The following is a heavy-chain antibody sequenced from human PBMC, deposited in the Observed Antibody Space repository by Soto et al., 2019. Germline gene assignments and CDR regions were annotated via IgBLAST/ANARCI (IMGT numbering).Heavy chain of an antibody. CDR2: ISWNSGSI. CDR1: GFTFDDYA. D-gene: IGHD5-12*01. J-gene: IGHJ4*02. CDR3: ARDYSDSGYDYGF. V-gene: IGHV3-9*01. Sequence: GGSLRLSCAASGFTFDDYAMHWVRQAPGKGLEWVSGISWNSGSIGYADSVKGRFTISRDNAKNSLYLQMNSLRAEDTAVYYCARDYSDSGYDYGFWAQGTLVTVSS.